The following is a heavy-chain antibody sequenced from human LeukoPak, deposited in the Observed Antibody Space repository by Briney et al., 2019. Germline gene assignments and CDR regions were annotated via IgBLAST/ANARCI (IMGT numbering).Heavy chain of an antibody. CDR1: GYTFTSYG. J-gene: IGHJ6*02. V-gene: IGHV1-18*01. CDR2: ISAYNGNT. D-gene: IGHD3-10*01. Sequence: ASVKVSCKASGYTFTSYGISWVRQAPGQGLEWMGWISAYNGNTNYAQKLQGRVTMTTDTSTSTAYMELRSPRSDDTAVYYCARDSRSMVRGVKTNYYYYYGMDVWGQGTTVTVSS. CDR3: ARDSRSMVRGVKTNYYYYYGMDV.